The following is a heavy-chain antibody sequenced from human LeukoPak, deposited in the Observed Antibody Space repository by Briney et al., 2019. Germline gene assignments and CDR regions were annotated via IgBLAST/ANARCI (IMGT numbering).Heavy chain of an antibody. J-gene: IGHJ3*02. CDR1: GFTFSSYA. CDR3: ATPTRRFTMVRGTDAFDI. CDR2: ISYDGSNK. D-gene: IGHD3-10*01. Sequence: PGGSLRLSCAASGFTFSSYAMHWVRQAPGKGLEWVAVISYDGSNKYYADSVKGRFTISRDNSKNTLYLQMNSLRAEDTAVYYCATPTRRFTMVRGTDAFDIWGQGTMVTVSS. V-gene: IGHV3-30-3*01.